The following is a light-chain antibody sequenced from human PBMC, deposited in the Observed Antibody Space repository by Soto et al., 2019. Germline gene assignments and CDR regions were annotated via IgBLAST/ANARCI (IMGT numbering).Light chain of an antibody. V-gene: IGKV3-20*01. Sequence: ENVLTQSPGTLSLSPGERATVSCRASQSITGSYLAWYQQTPGQAPRLLIYGASSRATGVPDRFSGSGSGTDFTLTISRLEPEDFAVYYCQQYGSSGTFGQGTKVDI. CDR1: QSITGSY. CDR2: GAS. J-gene: IGKJ1*01. CDR3: QQYGSSGT.